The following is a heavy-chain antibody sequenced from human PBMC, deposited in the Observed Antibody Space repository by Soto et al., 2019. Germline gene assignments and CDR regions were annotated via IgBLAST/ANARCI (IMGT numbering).Heavy chain of an antibody. CDR2: INSDGSST. V-gene: IGHV3-74*01. D-gene: IGHD3-16*02. CDR1: GFTFSSYW. J-gene: IGHJ4*02. Sequence: GGSLRLSCAASGFTFSSYWMHWVRQAPGKELVWVSRINSDGSSTSYADSVKGRFTISRDNAKNTLYLQMNSLRAEDTAVYYCAPLSLITFGGVIVTPHWGQGTLVTVSS. CDR3: APLSLITFGGVIVTPH.